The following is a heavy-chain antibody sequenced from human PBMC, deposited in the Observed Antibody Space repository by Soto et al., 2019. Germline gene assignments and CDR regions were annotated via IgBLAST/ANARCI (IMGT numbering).Heavy chain of an antibody. D-gene: IGHD6-6*01. CDR3: ARVEYSSSSYCDY. V-gene: IGHV3-11*01. J-gene: IGHJ4*02. Sequence: PGGSLRLSCVASGFTFSDYCMSWIRQAPGKGLEWVSYISSSGSTIYYADSVKGRFTISRDNAKNSLYLQMNSLRAEDTAVYYCARVEYSSSSYCDYWGQGTLVNVS. CDR1: GFTFSDYC. CDR2: ISSSGSTI.